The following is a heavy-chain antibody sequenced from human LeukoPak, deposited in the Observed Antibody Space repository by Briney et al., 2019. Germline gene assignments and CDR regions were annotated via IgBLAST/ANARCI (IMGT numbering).Heavy chain of an antibody. Sequence: SETLSLTCTVSGGSISTYYWSWIRQSPGKGLEWIGYIYYDGSTNYNPSLKSRVTISVDTSKNQFSLKLSSVTAAETAVYYCAREGRYRYGYNEYHLYMDIWGKGTTVTVSS. D-gene: IGHD5-18*01. V-gene: IGHV4-59*12. CDR2: IYYDGST. CDR3: AREGRYRYGYNEYHLYMDI. CDR1: GGSISTYY. J-gene: IGHJ6*03.